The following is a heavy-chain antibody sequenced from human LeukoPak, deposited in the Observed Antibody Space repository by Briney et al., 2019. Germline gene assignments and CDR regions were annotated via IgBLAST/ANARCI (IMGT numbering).Heavy chain of an antibody. CDR1: GFTFSDSD. J-gene: IGHJ6*02. CDR3: TRLRAADTESYYYFGMDV. V-gene: IGHV3-73*01. D-gene: IGHD6-13*01. Sequence: HPGGSLKLSCAASGFTFSDSDIHWVRQASGKGLEWVGRIRRKADTYATESAASVRGRFTISRDDSKNTAYLQMDRLKTEDTAVYYCTRLRAADTESYYYFGMDVWGQGTTVTVSS. CDR2: IRRKADTYAT.